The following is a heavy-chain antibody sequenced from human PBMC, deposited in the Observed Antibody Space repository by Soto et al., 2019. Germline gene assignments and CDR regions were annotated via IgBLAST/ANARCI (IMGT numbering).Heavy chain of an antibody. CDR2: ISSDGTTT. Sequence: EVQLVESGGGLVQSGGSLGLSCVASGFSFRSYWMHWVRQAPGKGLGWVARISSDGTTTTYADSANGRFTVSRDNAANTLYLQMSSLRAEDTAVYYCAREYYGVLTGYYNDYWGQGTLVTVSS. CDR3: AREYYGVLTGYYNDY. J-gene: IGHJ4*02. D-gene: IGHD3-9*01. V-gene: IGHV3-74*01. CDR1: GFSFRSYW.